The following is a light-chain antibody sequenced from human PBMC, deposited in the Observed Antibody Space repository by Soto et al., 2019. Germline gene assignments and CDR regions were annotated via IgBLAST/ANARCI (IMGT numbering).Light chain of an antibody. V-gene: IGKV3-15*01. J-gene: IGKJ5*01. CDR2: AAS. Sequence: IVMTQSPATLSVSPWERAILSCRASQSISINLAWYQQKPGQAPRLLIYAASNRATGVPARFSGSWSGTEFTLTISSLQSEDFAVYYCQQYNNWITFGQGTRLETK. CDR1: QSISIN. CDR3: QQYNNWIT.